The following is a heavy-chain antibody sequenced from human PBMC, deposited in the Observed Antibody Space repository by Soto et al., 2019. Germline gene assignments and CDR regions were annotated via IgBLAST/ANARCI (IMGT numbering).Heavy chain of an antibody. D-gene: IGHD3-3*01. CDR3: ATSITVFGLLIPQFDP. CDR1: GGSANGYY. Sequence: PSEPLSLTCAVYGGSANGYYWNWIRQPPGKGLEWIGEINHTGVTHYNPSLKSRVTMSVDTSKNQFSLRLSSVTAADTAIYYCATSITVFGLLIPQFDPWGQGTPVTF. J-gene: IGHJ5*02. CDR2: INHTGVT. V-gene: IGHV4-34*01.